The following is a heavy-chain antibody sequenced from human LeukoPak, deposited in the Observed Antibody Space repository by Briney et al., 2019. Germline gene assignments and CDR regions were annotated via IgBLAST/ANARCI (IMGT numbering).Heavy chain of an antibody. CDR2: IYSTGRS. J-gene: IGHJ4*01. Sequence: SETLSLTCTVSGGSISNYFWSWVRQPAGKGLEWIGRIYSTGRSDYNPSLKSRITMSVDTSKNQFSLKLSSVTAADTAVYYCARDGPRSGYDLGHFDNFGQGTLVTASS. V-gene: IGHV4-4*07. CDR1: GGSISNYF. CDR3: ARDGPRSGYDLGHFDN. D-gene: IGHD5-12*01.